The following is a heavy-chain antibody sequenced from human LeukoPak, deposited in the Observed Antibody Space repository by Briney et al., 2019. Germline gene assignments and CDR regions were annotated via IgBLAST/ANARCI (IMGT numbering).Heavy chain of an antibody. J-gene: IGHJ5*02. Sequence: SVKVSCKASGGTFSSYAISWVRQAPGQGLEWMGGIIPIFGTANYAQKFQGRVTITTDESTSTAYMELSSLRSEDTAVYYCAREGHCSSTSCYAGRIYNWFDPRGQGTLVTVSS. D-gene: IGHD2-2*01. CDR2: IIPIFGTA. V-gene: IGHV1-69*05. CDR3: AREGHCSSTSCYAGRIYNWFDP. CDR1: GGTFSSYA.